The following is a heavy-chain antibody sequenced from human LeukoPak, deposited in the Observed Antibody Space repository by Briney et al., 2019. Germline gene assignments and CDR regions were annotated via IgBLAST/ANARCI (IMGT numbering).Heavy chain of an antibody. D-gene: IGHD2-15*01. CDR3: ARQGGGQDYGMDV. CDR2: IYSGGST. V-gene: IGHV3-66*04. Sequence: GGSLRLSCAASGFTFSSYWMSWVRQAPGKGLEWVSVIYSGGSTYYADSVKGRFTISRDNSKNTLYLQMNSLRAEDTAVYYCARQGGGQDYGMDVWGQGTTVTVSS. CDR1: GFTFSSYW. J-gene: IGHJ6*02.